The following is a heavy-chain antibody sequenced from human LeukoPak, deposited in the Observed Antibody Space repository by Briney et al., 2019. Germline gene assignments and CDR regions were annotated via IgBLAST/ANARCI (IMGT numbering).Heavy chain of an antibody. V-gene: IGHV4-34*01. CDR3: ARGCITMVRGVIITSTYYYGMDV. CDR1: GGSFSGYY. Sequence: SETLSLTCAVYGGSFSGYYWSWIRQPPGKGLEWIGEINHSGSTNYNPSLESRVTISVDTSKNQFSLKLSSVTAADTAVYYCARGCITMVRGVIITSTYYYGMDVWGQGTTVTVSS. J-gene: IGHJ6*02. D-gene: IGHD3-10*01. CDR2: INHSGST.